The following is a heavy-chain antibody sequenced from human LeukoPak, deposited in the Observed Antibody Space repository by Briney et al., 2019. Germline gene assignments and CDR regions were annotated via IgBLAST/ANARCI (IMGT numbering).Heavy chain of an antibody. CDR3: AHSSGYSYWYFDL. CDR1: GFTFSSYA. Sequence: PGGSLRLSCAASGFTFSSYAMSWVRQAPGKGLEWVSAISGSGGSTYYADSVKGRFTISRDNSKNTLYLQMNSLRAEDTAVYYCAHSSGYSYWYFDLWGRGTLVTVSS. D-gene: IGHD3-22*01. V-gene: IGHV3-23*01. CDR2: ISGSGGST. J-gene: IGHJ2*01.